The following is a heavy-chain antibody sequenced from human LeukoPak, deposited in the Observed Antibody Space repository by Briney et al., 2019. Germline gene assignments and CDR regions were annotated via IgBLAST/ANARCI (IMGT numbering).Heavy chain of an antibody. D-gene: IGHD4-23*01. J-gene: IGHJ3*02. V-gene: IGHV4-59*01. Sequence: ASETLSLTCTVSGGSISSYYWSWIRQPPGKGLGWIGYIYNSGSTNYNHSLKSRVTISEDMSNNQFSLKLSSVSAAHTAVYYCARALRLWGGNSGIAFDIWGQGTMVTVSS. CDR1: GGSISSYY. CDR2: IYNSGST. CDR3: ARALRLWGGNSGIAFDI.